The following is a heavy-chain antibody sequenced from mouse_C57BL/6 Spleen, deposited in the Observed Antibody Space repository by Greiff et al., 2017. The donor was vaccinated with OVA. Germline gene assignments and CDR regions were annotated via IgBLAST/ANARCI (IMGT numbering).Heavy chain of an antibody. V-gene: IGHV1-59*01. D-gene: IGHD3-1*01. CDR3: ARSGALLFFDY. CDR2: IDPSDSYT. J-gene: IGHJ2*01. CDR1: GYTFTSYW. Sequence: VQLQQPGAELVRPGTSVKLSCKASGYTFTSYWMHWVKQRPGQGLEWIGVIDPSDSYTNYNQKFKGKATLTVDTSSSTAYMQLSSLTSEDSAVYYCARSGALLFFDYWGQGTTLTVSS.